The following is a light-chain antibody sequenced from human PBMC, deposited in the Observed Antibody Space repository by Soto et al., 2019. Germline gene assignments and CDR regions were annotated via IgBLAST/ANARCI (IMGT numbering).Light chain of an antibody. CDR1: SSDVGGYNY. J-gene: IGLJ2*01. CDR2: DVS. Sequence: QSVLTQPASVSGSPGQSITISCTGTSSDVGGYNYVSWYQQHPGKAPKLMIYDVSNRPSGVSNRFSGSKSGNTASLTISGLQAEDEAVYYCSSYTSRGTLVVFGGGTQLTVL. V-gene: IGLV2-14*01. CDR3: SSYTSRGTLVV.